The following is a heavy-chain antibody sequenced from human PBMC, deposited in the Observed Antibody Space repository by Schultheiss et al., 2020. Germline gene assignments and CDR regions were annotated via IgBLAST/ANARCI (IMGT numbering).Heavy chain of an antibody. V-gene: IGHV4-31*03. D-gene: IGHD6-13*01. CDR2: IYYSGST. J-gene: IGHJ4*02. Sequence: SETLSLTCTVSGASISSGTYYWSWIRQHPGKGLEWIGYIYYSGSTYYNPSLKSRVTISVDTSKNQFSLKLSSVTAADTAVYYCARGGGYSSSWYGSYWGQGTLVTVSS. CDR3: ARGGGYSSSWYGSY. CDR1: GASISSGTYY.